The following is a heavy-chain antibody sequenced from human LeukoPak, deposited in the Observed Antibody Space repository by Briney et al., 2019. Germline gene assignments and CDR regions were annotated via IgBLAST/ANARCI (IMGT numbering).Heavy chain of an antibody. Sequence: GASVKVSCKASGGTFSSYAISWVRQAPRQGLEWMGGIIPIFGTANYAQKFQGRVTITVDESTSTAYMELSSLRSEDTAVYYCARDLWEYYYGMDVWDQGTTVTVSS. CDR2: IIPIFGTA. CDR3: ARDLWEYYYGMDV. V-gene: IGHV1-69*13. D-gene: IGHD1-26*01. J-gene: IGHJ6*02. CDR1: GGTFSSYA.